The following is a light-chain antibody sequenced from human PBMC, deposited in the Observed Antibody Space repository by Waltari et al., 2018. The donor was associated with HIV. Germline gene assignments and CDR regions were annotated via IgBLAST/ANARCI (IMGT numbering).Light chain of an antibody. CDR1: RSTHRAGYF. Sequence: QSALTQPPSVSGAPAQRVTIPCTRNRSTHRAGYFVPWYPHLPGTAPQLLVYSDINRPSGVPDRFSGSKSGTSASLVITGLQAEDEADYYCQSYDSSLRASVFGGGTKLTVL. V-gene: IGLV1-40*01. CDR2: SDI. J-gene: IGLJ2*01. CDR3: QSYDSSLRASV.